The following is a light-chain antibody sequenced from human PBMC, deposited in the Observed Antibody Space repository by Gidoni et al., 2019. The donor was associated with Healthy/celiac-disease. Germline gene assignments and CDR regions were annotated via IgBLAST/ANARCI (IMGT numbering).Light chain of an antibody. CDR3: QQLNSYPWT. Sequence: DIQLTQSPSFLSASVGDRVTIPCRASQGISSYLSWYQQKPGKAPKLLIYAASTLQSGVPARFSGSGSGTEFTITISSLQPEDFATYYCQQLNSYPWTFXXXTKVEIK. CDR2: AAS. CDR1: QGISSY. J-gene: IGKJ1*01. V-gene: IGKV1-9*01.